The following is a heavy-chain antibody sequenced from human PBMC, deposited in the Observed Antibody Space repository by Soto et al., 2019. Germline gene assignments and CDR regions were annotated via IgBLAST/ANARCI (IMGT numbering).Heavy chain of an antibody. D-gene: IGHD2-8*01. J-gene: IGHJ4*02. V-gene: IGHV1-46*01. CDR3: ARLAVCTNGVCSDY. CDR2: INPSEGTT. Sequence: ASVKVSCKASGYTFTSYFMHWVRQAPGQGFEWMGIINPSEGTTNYAQKFQGRVTMTTDTSTSTAYMELRSLRSDDTAVYYCARLAVCTNGVCSDYWGQGTLVTVSS. CDR1: GYTFTSYF.